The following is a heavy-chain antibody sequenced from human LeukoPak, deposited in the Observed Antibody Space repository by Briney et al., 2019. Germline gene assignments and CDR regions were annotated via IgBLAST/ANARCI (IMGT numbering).Heavy chain of an antibody. CDR2: INHSGST. CDR1: GGSFSGYY. V-gene: IGHV4-34*01. CDR3: ARGPGSTYFDY. D-gene: IGHD3-10*01. J-gene: IGHJ4*02. Sequence: SETLSLTCAVYGGSFSGYYWSWIRQPPGKGLEWIGEINHSGSTNYNPSLKSRVTISVDTSKNQFSLKLSSVTAADTAVYYCARGPGSTYFDYWGQGTLVTVSS.